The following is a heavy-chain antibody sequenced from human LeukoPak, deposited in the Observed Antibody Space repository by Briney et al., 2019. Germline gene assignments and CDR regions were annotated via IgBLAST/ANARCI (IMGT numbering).Heavy chain of an antibody. CDR1: GFTFSSYA. Sequence: PGGSLRLSCAASGFTFSSYAMSWVRQAPGKGLEWVSAISGSGGSTYYADSVKGRFTISRDNSKNTLCLQMNSLRAEGTAVYYCAKDILYYYDSSGYTDYWGQGTLVTVSS. J-gene: IGHJ4*02. CDR2: ISGSGGST. D-gene: IGHD3-22*01. V-gene: IGHV3-23*01. CDR3: AKDILYYYDSSGYTDY.